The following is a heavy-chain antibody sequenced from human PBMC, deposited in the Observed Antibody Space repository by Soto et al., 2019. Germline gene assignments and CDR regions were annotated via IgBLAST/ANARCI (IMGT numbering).Heavy chain of an antibody. J-gene: IGHJ6*02. CDR1: GFTFSSYS. CDR3: ARVGRGVYGMDV. V-gene: IGHV3-48*02. D-gene: IGHD2-8*01. CDR2: ITSDSSTI. Sequence: ESGGGLVQPGGSLRLSCAASGFTFSSYSINWVRQAPGKGLEWFSYITSDSSTISYADSVKGRFTVSRDNAKNSLYLQMNSLRDEDTAVYYCARVGRGVYGMDVWGQVTSVTVSS.